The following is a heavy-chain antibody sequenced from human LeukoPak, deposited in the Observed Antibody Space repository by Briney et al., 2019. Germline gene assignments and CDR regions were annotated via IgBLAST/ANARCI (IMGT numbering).Heavy chain of an antibody. J-gene: IGHJ3*02. CDR2: ISGSGGNT. CDR3: AKSNYYGSERDAFDI. V-gene: IGHV3-23*01. CDR1: GFTFSSYA. Sequence: GGSLRLSCAASGFTFSSYAMSWVRQAPGKGLEWVSSISGSGGNTYYADSVKGRFTISRDNSKNTLYLQMNSLRAEDTAVYYCAKSNYYGSERDAFDIWGQGTMVTVSS. D-gene: IGHD3-10*01.